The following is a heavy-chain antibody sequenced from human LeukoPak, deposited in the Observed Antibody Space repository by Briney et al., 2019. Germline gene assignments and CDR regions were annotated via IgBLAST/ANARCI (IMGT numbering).Heavy chain of an antibody. V-gene: IGHV1-69*06. CDR2: IIPIFGTA. D-gene: IGHD3-9*01. Sequence: GSSVKVSCKASGGTFSSYAISWVRQAPGQGLEWMGGIIPIFGTANYAQKFQGRVTITADKSTSTAYMELSSLRSEDTAVYYCARDLNSYDILTGYLQTFDYWGQGTLVTVSS. CDR3: ARDLNSYDILTGYLQTFDY. J-gene: IGHJ4*02. CDR1: GGTFSSYA.